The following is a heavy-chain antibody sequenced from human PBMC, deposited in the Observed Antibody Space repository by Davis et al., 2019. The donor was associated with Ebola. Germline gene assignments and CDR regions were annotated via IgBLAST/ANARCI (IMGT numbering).Heavy chain of an antibody. CDR3: ARPSSGSYRPFDS. CDR1: GGSFSGYY. D-gene: IGHD3-22*01. J-gene: IGHJ5*01. V-gene: IGHV4-34*12. Sequence: MPSETLSLTCAVYGGSFSGYYWSWVRQSPGKGLEWIGEVIDSGITNYNPSLKSRVSVSVDRSKNQFSLKLTSVTAADTAVYYCARPSSGSYRPFDSWGQGTLVTVSS. CDR2: VIDSGIT.